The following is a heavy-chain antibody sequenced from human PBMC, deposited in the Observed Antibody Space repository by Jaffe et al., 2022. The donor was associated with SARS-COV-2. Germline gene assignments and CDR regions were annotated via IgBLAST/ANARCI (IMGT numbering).Heavy chain of an antibody. D-gene: IGHD2-8*01. CDR2: LNRDGSAK. Sequence: ELQMVESGGGLVQPGGSLRLSCAASGFTFNSYWMNWVRQAPGKGLEWVANLNRDGSAKYYVDSVKGRFAISRDNARNSLYLQMNSLRAEDTAVYYCTTINVMSGPDFWGQGTLVTVSS. CDR1: GFTFNSYW. V-gene: IGHV3-7*03. J-gene: IGHJ4*02. CDR3: TTINVMSGPDF.